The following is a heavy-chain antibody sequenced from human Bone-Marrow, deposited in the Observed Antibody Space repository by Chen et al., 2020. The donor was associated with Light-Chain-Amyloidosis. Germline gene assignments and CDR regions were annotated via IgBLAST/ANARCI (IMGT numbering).Heavy chain of an antibody. CDR2: IYTDDSDA. V-gene: IGHV5-51*01. CDR1: GYTLPNYW. Sequence: EVQLEQTGPEVKKPGESLKISCKGSGYTLPNYWIGWVRKKPGKGLEWMGVIYTDDSDATYSPSFEGQVTISADKSITTAYLQWRSLKASDTAMYYCARRRDGYNFDYWGQGTLVTVSS. CDR3: ARRRDGYNFDY. D-gene: IGHD5-12*01. J-gene: IGHJ4*02.